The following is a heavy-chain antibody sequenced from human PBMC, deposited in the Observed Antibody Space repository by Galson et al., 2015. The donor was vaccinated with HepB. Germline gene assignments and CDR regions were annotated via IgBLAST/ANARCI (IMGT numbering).Heavy chain of an antibody. CDR1: GYIFASYW. Sequence: QSGAEVTKPGESLKISCQASGYIFASYWIGWVRQMPGKGLEWMGVVYPADSDTRYNPSFQGQVTISADKSISTAYLQWNSLKASDAAMYYCARRQATNWHFDQLGRCTMVTVSS. V-gene: IGHV5-51*03. CDR2: VYPADSDT. J-gene: IGHJ2*01. CDR3: ARRQATNWHFDQ.